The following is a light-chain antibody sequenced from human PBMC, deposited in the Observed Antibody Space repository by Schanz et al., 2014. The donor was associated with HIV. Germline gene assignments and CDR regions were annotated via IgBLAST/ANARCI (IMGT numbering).Light chain of an antibody. CDR2: DAS. J-gene: IGKJ5*01. Sequence: EAVLTQSPATLSVYPGERVTLSCRTTQIISTSLAWYQQRPGQPPRLLIYDASNRATGIPARFSGSGSGTDFTLTISRLEPEDFAVYYCQQYSSSSSTFGQGTRVEIK. CDR1: QIISTS. CDR3: QQYSSSSST. V-gene: IGKV3-20*01.